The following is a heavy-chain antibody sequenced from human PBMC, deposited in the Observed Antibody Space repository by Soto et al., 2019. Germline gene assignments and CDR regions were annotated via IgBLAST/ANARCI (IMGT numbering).Heavy chain of an antibody. CDR2: IGTAGDT. CDR1: GFTFSSYD. Sequence: EVPLVESGGGLVQPGGSLRLSCAASGFTFSSYDMHWVRQVTGKGLEWVSAIGTAGDTYYPGSVKGRFTISRENAKNSLYLQMNSLRAGDTAVYYCARAAAWFGSYFDYWGQGTLVTVSS. V-gene: IGHV3-13*01. D-gene: IGHD3-10*01. J-gene: IGHJ4*02. CDR3: ARAAAWFGSYFDY.